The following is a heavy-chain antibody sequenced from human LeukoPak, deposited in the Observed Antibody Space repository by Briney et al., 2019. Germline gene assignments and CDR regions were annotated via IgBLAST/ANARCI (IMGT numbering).Heavy chain of an antibody. Sequence: SETLSLTCAVYGGSFSGYYWSWIRQPPGKGLEWIGEINHSGSTNYNPSLKSRVTISVDTSKNQFSLKLSSMTAADTAVYYCARVGYCSSTSCYFSRSAFDIWGQGTMVTVSS. D-gene: IGHD2-2*01. CDR2: INHSGST. CDR1: GGSFSGYY. J-gene: IGHJ3*02. CDR3: ARVGYCSSTSCYFSRSAFDI. V-gene: IGHV4-34*01.